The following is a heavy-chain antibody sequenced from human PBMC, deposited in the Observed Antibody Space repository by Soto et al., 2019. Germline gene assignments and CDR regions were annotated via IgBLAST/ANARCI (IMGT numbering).Heavy chain of an antibody. CDR1: GFIFSTSA. J-gene: IGHJ4*02. CDR2: ISVSGGRI. Sequence: EVQLLESGGGLVQPGGSLRLSCAASGFIFSTSAMNWVRQAPGKGLEWVSSISVSGGRIYYADSVKGRFTISRDNSKNTLYLQMNSLRAEDTAVYYCAKDACGTECLSHFDYWGQGALVTVSS. CDR3: AKDACGTECLSHFDY. V-gene: IGHV3-23*01. D-gene: IGHD2-15*01.